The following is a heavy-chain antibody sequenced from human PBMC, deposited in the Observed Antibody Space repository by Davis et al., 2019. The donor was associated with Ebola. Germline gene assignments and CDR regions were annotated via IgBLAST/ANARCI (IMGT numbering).Heavy chain of an antibody. V-gene: IGHV3-30*02. CDR3: AKDGLTRFDY. J-gene: IGHJ4*02. D-gene: IGHD4/OR15-4a*01. CDR1: GFTFSSYG. CDR2: IRYDGSNK. Sequence: GESLKISCAASGFTFSSYGMHWVRQAPGKGLEWVAFIRYDGSNKYYADSVKGRFTISRDNSKNTLYLQMNSLRAEDTAVYYCAKDGLTRFDYWGQGTLVTVSS.